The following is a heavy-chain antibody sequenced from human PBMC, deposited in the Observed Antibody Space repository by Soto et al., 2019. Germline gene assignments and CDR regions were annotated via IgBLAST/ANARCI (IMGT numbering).Heavy chain of an antibody. CDR2: ISGSGGST. CDR3: AKYSPPNSSPHLFDY. J-gene: IGHJ4*02. Sequence: GGSLRLSCATSGFTFSSYAMSWVRQAPGKGLEWVSAISGSGGSTYYADSVKGRFTISRDNSKNTLYLQMNSLRAEDTAVYYCAKYSPPNSSPHLFDYWGQGTLVTSPQ. D-gene: IGHD6-6*01. CDR1: GFTFSSYA. V-gene: IGHV3-23*01.